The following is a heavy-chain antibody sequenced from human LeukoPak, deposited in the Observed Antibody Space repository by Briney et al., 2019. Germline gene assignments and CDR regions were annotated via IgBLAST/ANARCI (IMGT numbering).Heavy chain of an antibody. CDR3: ARPWGVGAPFDP. Sequence: SETLSLTCTVSGGSISSYYWSWIRQPPGKGLEWIGTIFHSGSTYYNPSLKSRVTITVDTSKNQFSLNLNSVTSADTAVYYCARPWGVGAPFDPWGPGTLVTVSS. CDR2: IFHSGST. V-gene: IGHV4-59*04. D-gene: IGHD1-26*01. CDR1: GGSISSYY. J-gene: IGHJ5*02.